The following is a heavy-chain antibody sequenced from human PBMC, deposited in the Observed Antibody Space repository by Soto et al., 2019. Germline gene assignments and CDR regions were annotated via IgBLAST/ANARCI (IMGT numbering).Heavy chain of an antibody. V-gene: IGHV4-31*03. CDR1: GGSISSGGYY. Sequence: QVQLQESGPGLVKPSQTLSLTCTVSGGSISSGGYYWTWIRQHPGKGLEWLGDNYYSGITSYNPSLKSRVTMSLDTSKNPFALKLSSVTAAATAVYYCARGSSIAGLYYGMDVWGQGTTVTVSS. D-gene: IGHD6-6*01. CDR2: NYYSGIT. CDR3: ARGSSIAGLYYGMDV. J-gene: IGHJ6*02.